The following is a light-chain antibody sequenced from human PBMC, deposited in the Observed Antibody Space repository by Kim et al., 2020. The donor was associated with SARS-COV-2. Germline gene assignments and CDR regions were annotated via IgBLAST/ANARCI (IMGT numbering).Light chain of an antibody. CDR3: QQYGSTPWT. CDR1: QSVTSSY. J-gene: IGKJ1*01. Sequence: YPGERATLSCRDSQSVTSSYLAWYRQKPGQAPRLLIYGASSRATGIPDRFSGSGSGTDFTLTISRLQPEDFAVYYCQQYGSTPWTFGQGTKVDIK. V-gene: IGKV3-20*01. CDR2: GAS.